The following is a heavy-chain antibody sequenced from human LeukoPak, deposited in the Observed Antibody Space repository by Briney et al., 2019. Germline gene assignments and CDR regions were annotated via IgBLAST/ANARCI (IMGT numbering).Heavy chain of an antibody. CDR2: INPGNGKT. CDR1: GYSFTSYS. J-gene: IGHJ5*02. CDR3: ALFRSSTSCAYCRWFDP. V-gene: IGHV1-3*01. D-gene: IGHD2-2*01. Sequence: GASVKVSCKASGYSFTSYSLHWLRQAPGQRLEWMGWINPGNGKTKYSQKFQDRVTITRDTSATTAYMELSSLRSEDTAVYYCALFRSSTSCAYCRWFDPWGQGTLVTVSS.